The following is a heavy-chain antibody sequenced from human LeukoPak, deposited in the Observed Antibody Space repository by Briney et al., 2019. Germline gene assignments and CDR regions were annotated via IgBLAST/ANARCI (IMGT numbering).Heavy chain of an antibody. CDR3: AGVVVAYDAFDI. J-gene: IGHJ3*02. Sequence: KVSCKASGGTFSSYAISWVRQMPGKGLEWMGIIYPDDSDTRYSPSLQGQVTISADKSISTAYLQWSSLKASDTAMYYCAGVVVAYDAFDIWGQGTMVTVSS. CDR1: GGTFSSYA. CDR2: IYPDDSDT. V-gene: IGHV5-51*01. D-gene: IGHD3-22*01.